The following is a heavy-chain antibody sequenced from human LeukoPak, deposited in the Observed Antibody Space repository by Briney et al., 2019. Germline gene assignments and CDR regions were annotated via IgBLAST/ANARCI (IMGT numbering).Heavy chain of an antibody. CDR3: VRIYNDNNSGYRPFDF. J-gene: IGHJ4*02. V-gene: IGHV3-11*04. CDR1: GFTFSDYY. D-gene: IGHD3-22*01. CDR2: ISSSSGGTI. Sequence: GGSLRLSCAASGFTFSDYYMSWIRQAPGRGLEWISYISSSSGGTIYYTDSVKGRFTISRDNAKNSLWLQMNGLRADDTAVYYCVRIYNDNNSGYRPFDFWGQGTLVTVSS.